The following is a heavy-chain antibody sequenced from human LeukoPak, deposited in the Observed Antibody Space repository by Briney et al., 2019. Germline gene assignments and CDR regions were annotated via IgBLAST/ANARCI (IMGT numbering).Heavy chain of an antibody. D-gene: IGHD3-22*01. Sequence: GGSLRLSCAASGFIFSNYAMSWVRQAPGKGLEWVSGISKSGDRTFYADSVKGRFTISRDNSKNTLYPQMNSLRAEDTALYYCAKVNRYDSGCNSWGQGTLVTVSS. CDR1: GFIFSNYA. CDR2: ISKSGDRT. J-gene: IGHJ4*02. V-gene: IGHV3-23*01. CDR3: AKVNRYDSGCNS.